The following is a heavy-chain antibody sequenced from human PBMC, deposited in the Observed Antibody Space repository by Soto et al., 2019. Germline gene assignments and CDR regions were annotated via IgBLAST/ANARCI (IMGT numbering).Heavy chain of an antibody. D-gene: IGHD3-3*01. CDR2: INPDGTKT. V-gene: IGHV3-74*01. Sequence: PGGSLRLSCAVCGFTFSAYWMHWVRQTPGKGLVWVSRINPDGTKTNYADSVEGRFTISRDNAKSTLYLQMNSLSAEDTAIYFCSSDTFGLRDTWGQGTLVTVSS. CDR1: GFTFSAYW. J-gene: IGHJ5*02. CDR3: SSDTFGLRDT.